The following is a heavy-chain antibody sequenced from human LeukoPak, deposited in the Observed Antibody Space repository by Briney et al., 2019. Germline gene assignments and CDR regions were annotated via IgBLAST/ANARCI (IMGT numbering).Heavy chain of an antibody. J-gene: IGHJ6*04. Sequence: PSETLSLTYAVYGGSFSGYYWSWIRQPPGKGLEWIGEINHSGSTNYNPSLKSRVTISVDTSKNQFSLKLSSVTAADTAVYYCARGGNGLWFGKYYYYYGMDVWGKGTTVTVSS. CDR2: INHSGST. CDR1: GGSFSGYY. D-gene: IGHD3-10*01. V-gene: IGHV4-34*01. CDR3: ARGGNGLWFGKYYYYYGMDV.